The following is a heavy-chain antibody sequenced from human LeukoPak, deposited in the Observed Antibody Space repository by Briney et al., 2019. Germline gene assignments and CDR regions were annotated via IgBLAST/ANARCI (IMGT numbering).Heavy chain of an antibody. CDR2: INHSGST. J-gene: IGHJ4*02. Sequence: SETLSLTCAVYGGSFSGYYWSWIRQPPGKGLEWIGEINHSGSTNYNPSLKSRVTISVDTSKNQFSLKLSSVTAADTAVYYCARAIQLVGYWGQGTLVTVSS. V-gene: IGHV4-34*01. D-gene: IGHD5-18*01. CDR3: ARAIQLVGY. CDR1: GGSFSGYY.